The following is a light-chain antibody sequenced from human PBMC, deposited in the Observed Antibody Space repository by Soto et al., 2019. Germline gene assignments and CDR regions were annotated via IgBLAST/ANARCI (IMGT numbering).Light chain of an antibody. CDR2: SDN. CDR3: APWDDSLNGLV. V-gene: IGLV1-44*01. Sequence: QSVLTQPPSASGTPGQRITISCSGSNSNIGSHTVNWYQQLPGTAPKLLIYSDNQRPSGVPDRFSGSKSGTSASLAISGLQSEDEADYYCAPWDDSLNGLVFGGGTKVTVL. J-gene: IGLJ3*02. CDR1: NSNIGSHT.